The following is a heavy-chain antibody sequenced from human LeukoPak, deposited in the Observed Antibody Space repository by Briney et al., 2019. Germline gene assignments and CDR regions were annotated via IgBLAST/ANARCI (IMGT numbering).Heavy chain of an antibody. CDR1: GFTFTNYW. Sequence: TGGSLRLSCAASGFTFTNYWMSWVRQAPGKGLELVANIKQDRSEKYYVDSVKGRFTISRDNAKNSLYLQMNSLRAEDTAVYYCARGRPVLQLLWGAFDIWGQGTMVTVYS. CDR3: ARGRPVLQLLWGAFDI. V-gene: IGHV3-7*01. D-gene: IGHD1-7*01. J-gene: IGHJ3*02. CDR2: IKQDRSEK.